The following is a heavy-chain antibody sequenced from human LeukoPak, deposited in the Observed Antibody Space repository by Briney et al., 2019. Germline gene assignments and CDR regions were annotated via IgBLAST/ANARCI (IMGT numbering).Heavy chain of an antibody. CDR2: ISGDRSTI. V-gene: IGHV3-48*04. CDR1: GFTFSDYA. J-gene: IGHJ4*02. Sequence: GGSLRLSCGASGFTFSDYAMLWVRQAPGKGLEWISFISGDRSTIFLADSVRGRFITSRDNAQNSLYLQMNSLRAEDTAVYYCARDRPVVGATDFWGQGTLVTVSS. D-gene: IGHD1-26*01. CDR3: ARDRPVVGATDF.